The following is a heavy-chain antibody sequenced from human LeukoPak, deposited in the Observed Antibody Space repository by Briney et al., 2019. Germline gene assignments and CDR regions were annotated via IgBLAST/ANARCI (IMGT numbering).Heavy chain of an antibody. V-gene: IGHV4-39*07. CDR2: MYYSGST. J-gene: IGHJ6*03. CDR1: GGSISSSSCS. Sequence: SETLSLTCTVSGGSISSSSCSWGWIRQPPGKGLEWIGTMYYSGSTYYHPSLKSRVTISVDTSKNQFSLKLSSVTAADTAVYYCARLRRGSYYGGYYYYYMDVWGKGTTVTISS. CDR3: ARLRRGSYYGGYYYYYMDV. D-gene: IGHD1-26*01.